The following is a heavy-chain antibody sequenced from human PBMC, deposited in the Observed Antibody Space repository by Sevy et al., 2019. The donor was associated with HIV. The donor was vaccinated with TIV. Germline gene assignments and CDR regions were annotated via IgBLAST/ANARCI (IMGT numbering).Heavy chain of an antibody. CDR1: GFTLSSYA. J-gene: IGHJ3*02. Sequence: GGSLRLSCAASGFTLSSYAMHWVRQAPGKGLEWVAVISHDGSNKYYADSVKGRFTISRDNSKNTLYLQMNSLRAEDTAVYYCARDFSGGSYYRAPHAFDIWGQGTMVTVSS. CDR2: ISHDGSNK. V-gene: IGHV3-30-3*01. D-gene: IGHD1-26*01. CDR3: ARDFSGGSYYRAPHAFDI.